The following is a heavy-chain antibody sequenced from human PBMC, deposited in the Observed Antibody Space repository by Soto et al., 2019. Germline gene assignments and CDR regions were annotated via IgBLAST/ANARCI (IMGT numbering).Heavy chain of an antibody. CDR3: ARDLVDCSSTSCPYGMDV. D-gene: IGHD2-2*01. V-gene: IGHV4-59*01. J-gene: IGHJ6*02. CDR1: GGSIISYY. Sequence: SETLSLTCTVSGGSIISYYWSWIRQPPGKGLEWIGYIYYSGSTSYNPSLKSRVTISVDTSKNQFSLKLSSVTAADTAVYYCARDLVDCSSTSCPYGMDVWGQGTTVTVSS. CDR2: IYYSGST.